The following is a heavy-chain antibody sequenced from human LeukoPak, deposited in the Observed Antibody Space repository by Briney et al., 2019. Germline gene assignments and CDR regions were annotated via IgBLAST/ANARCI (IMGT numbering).Heavy chain of an antibody. Sequence: GGSLRLSCAASGFTFSSYSMNWVRQAPGKGLEWVSYISSSSSTIYYADSVKGRFTISRDNAKNSLYLQMNSLRAGDTAVYYCARVPHIVVVTAIPDAFDIWGQGTMVTVSS. CDR3: ARVPHIVVVTAIPDAFDI. V-gene: IGHV3-48*01. D-gene: IGHD2-21*02. CDR2: ISSSSSTI. CDR1: GFTFSSYS. J-gene: IGHJ3*02.